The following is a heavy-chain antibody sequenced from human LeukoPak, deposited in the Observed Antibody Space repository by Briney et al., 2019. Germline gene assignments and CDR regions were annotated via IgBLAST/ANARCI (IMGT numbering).Heavy chain of an antibody. J-gene: IGHJ3*02. CDR3: AREDIVVVPAAIKSSAFGI. Sequence: ASVKVSCKASGYTFTGYYMRWVRQAPGQGLEWMGWINRNSGGTNYTQKFQGRVTMTRDTSISTAYMELSRLRSDDTAVYYCAREDIVVVPAAIKSSAFGIWGQGTMVTVSS. V-gene: IGHV1-2*02. D-gene: IGHD2-2*02. CDR1: GYTFTGYY. CDR2: INRNSGGT.